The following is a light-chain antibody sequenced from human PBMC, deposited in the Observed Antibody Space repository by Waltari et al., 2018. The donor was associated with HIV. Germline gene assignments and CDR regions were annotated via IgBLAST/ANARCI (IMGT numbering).Light chain of an antibody. CDR1: SPNIGAGYD. CDR3: QSYDSSLSGVV. Sequence: QSVLTPPPSVSGAPGQRVTISCTGGSPNIGAGYDVHWYQQLPGTAPKLLIYGNTNRPSGVPDRFSGSKSGTSASLAITGLQAEDESDYYCQSYDSSLSGVVFGGGTKLTVL. CDR2: GNT. V-gene: IGLV1-40*01. J-gene: IGLJ2*01.